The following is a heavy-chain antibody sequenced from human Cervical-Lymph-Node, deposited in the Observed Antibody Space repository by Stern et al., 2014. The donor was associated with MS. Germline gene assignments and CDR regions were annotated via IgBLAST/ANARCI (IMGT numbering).Heavy chain of an antibody. V-gene: IGHV4-34*01. Sequence: QLQLQQWGAGLLKPSETLSLTCAVYGGSFDDFYWSWIRQPPGKGLEWIGEISHRGYTNYNPSLKSRVTISVDTSKNQFSLKMSSVTAADTAVYYCARTWIAVRNTKWFDPWGQGTLVTVSS. CDR3: ARTWIAVRNTKWFDP. CDR2: ISHRGYT. D-gene: IGHD6-6*01. CDR1: GGSFDDFY. J-gene: IGHJ5*02.